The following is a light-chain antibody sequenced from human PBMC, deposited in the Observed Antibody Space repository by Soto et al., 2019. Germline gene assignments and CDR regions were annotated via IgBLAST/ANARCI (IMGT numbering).Light chain of an antibody. J-gene: IGKJ5*01. V-gene: IGKV3-15*01. CDR2: YAS. CDR1: QSVGNN. Sequence: EIMMTQSPATLSVSPGERATLSCRASQSVGNNLAWYQQKPGQTPRLLIYYASTRATGIPARFSGSGSGTEFTLTISSLQSEDFALYYCQQYDDWPPITFGQGTRLEIK. CDR3: QQYDDWPPIT.